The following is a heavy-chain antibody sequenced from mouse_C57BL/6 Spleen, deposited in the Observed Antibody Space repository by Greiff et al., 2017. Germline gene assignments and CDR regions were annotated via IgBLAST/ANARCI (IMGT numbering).Heavy chain of an antibody. CDR3: ARGGDYDEGWFAY. Sequence: QVQLQQPGTELVKPGASVKLSCKASGYTFTSYWMHWVKQRPGQGLEWIGNINPSNGGTNYNEKFKSKATLTVDKSSSTAYMQRSSLTSEDSAVYCSARGGDYDEGWFAYWGEGTLVTVSA. J-gene: IGHJ3*01. V-gene: IGHV1-53*01. CDR2: INPSNGGT. CDR1: GYTFTSYW. D-gene: IGHD2-4*01.